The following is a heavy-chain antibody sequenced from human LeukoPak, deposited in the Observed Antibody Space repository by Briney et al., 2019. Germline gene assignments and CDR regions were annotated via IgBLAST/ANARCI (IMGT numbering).Heavy chain of an antibody. D-gene: IGHD1-7*01. Sequence: GGSLRLSCAASGFTFSSYVMHWVRQAPGKGLEWVAVISYDGSNKYYADSVKGRSTISRDNSRSILYLQMNSLRPEDTAVYSCARSFFQWNYGSCLDSWGQGTLVTVSS. J-gene: IGHJ4*02. CDR2: ISYDGSNK. CDR3: ARSFFQWNYGSCLDS. V-gene: IGHV3-30*03. CDR1: GFTFSSYV.